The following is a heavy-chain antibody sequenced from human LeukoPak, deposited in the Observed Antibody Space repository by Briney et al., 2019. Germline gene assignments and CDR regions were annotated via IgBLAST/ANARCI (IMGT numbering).Heavy chain of an antibody. CDR1: GFTFSRYW. D-gene: IGHD7-27*01. CDR3: VRDDNWGSDY. V-gene: IGHV3-7*04. CDR2: IKRDGSEK. J-gene: IGHJ4*02. Sequence: GGSLRLSCAASGFTFSRYWMSWVRQAPGKGLEWVANIKRDGSEKYYVDSVKGRFTISRDNAKNSLYLQMNSLRAEDTAVYYCVRDDNWGSDYWGQGTLVTVSS.